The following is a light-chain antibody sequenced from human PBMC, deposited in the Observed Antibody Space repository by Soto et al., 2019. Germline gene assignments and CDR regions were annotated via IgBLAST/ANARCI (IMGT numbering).Light chain of an antibody. Sequence: QSALTQPPSASGTPWQTVTISCSGSSSNVGKNIVNWYQQVPGTAPKLLIYSTDQRPSGVPDRFSGSKSGTSASLAISGLQSEDEADYYCAAWDDGRNDLYVIGSGTKVTVL. CDR2: STD. CDR1: SSNVGKNI. CDR3: AAWDDGRNDLYV. J-gene: IGLJ1*01. V-gene: IGLV1-44*01.